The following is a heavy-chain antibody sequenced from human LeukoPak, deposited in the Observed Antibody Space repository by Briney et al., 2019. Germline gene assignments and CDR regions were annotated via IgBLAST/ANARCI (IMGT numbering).Heavy chain of an antibody. D-gene: IGHD6-19*01. Sequence: GGSLRLSCAASGFTFSNSAMSWVRQAPGKRLEWVSTLSGSGITTYYADSVKGRFTISGDNSKNTLYLQMNSLRAEDTAVYYCAKGIYSSGWSYFDYWGHGTLVTVSS. V-gene: IGHV3-23*01. CDR1: GFTFSNSA. CDR3: AKGIYSSGWSYFDY. CDR2: LSGSGITT. J-gene: IGHJ4*01.